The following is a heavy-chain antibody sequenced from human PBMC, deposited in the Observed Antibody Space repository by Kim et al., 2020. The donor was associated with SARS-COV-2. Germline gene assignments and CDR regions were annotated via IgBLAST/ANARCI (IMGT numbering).Heavy chain of an antibody. Sequence: GGSLRLSCAASGFDVSSKYMNWVRQAPGKGLEWVSVLYSGGATYYADSVKGRFTISRDSSKNTVFLQMNSLRAEDTAFYYCVRGSHYDTYDYFGTLDYWGQGTLVSVSS. D-gene: IGHD3-16*01. V-gene: IGHV3-53*01. CDR2: LYSGGAT. CDR1: GFDVSSKY. J-gene: IGHJ4*02. CDR3: VRGSHYDTYDYFGTLDY.